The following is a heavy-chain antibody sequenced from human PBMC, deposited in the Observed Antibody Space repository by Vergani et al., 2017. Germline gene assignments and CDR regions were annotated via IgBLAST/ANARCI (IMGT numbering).Heavy chain of an antibody. D-gene: IGHD1-1*01. CDR2: ISYDGTQK. Sequence: QAQLVESGGGVVQPGGSLRLSCVGSGFNFSNYGMHWVRQAPGKGLEWVAVISYDGTQKYYADSVKGRFTISRDNSKSTLYLQMNSLRTEDTAVYYCATKSCGTPGCQIGYFREWGQGTLVTVSS. J-gene: IGHJ1*01. V-gene: IGHV3-30*03. CDR3: ATKSCGTPGCQIGYFRE. CDR1: GFNFSNYG.